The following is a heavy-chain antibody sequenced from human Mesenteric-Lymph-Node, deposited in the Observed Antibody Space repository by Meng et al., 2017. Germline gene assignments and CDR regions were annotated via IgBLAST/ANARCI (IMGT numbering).Heavy chain of an antibody. CDR2: TSGSGART. V-gene: IGHV3-23*01. J-gene: IGHJ4*02. D-gene: IGHD2-8*01. Sequence: GESLKISCAASGFTFSSYAMSWVRQAPGKGLEWVSVTSGSGARTYYTDSVKGRFTISRDNSKDTLYLQMNSLRAEDTAVYYCAKDRTDNPLGVYNWGQGTLVTVSS. CDR1: GFTFSSYA. CDR3: AKDRTDNPLGVYN.